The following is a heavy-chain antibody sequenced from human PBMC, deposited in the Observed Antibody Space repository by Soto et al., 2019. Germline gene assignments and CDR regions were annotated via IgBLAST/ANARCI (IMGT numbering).Heavy chain of an antibody. CDR1: GYSVSSSDYY. CDR2: MLYSGLT. V-gene: IGHV4-39*01. CDR3: APLSVSLSGPYGIHV. J-gene: IGHJ6*02. Sequence: SETLSLTCSVSGYSVSSSDYYWAWIRQPPGKGLEWIGSMLYSGLTYYHPSLKSRVTLSVDTSKNQFSVRLNSVTASDTAVYYCAPLSVSLSGPYGIHVWGQGTTVTVSS. D-gene: IGHD2-15*01.